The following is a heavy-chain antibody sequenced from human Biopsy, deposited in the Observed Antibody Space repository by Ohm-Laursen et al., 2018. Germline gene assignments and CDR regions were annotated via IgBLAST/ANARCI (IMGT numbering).Heavy chain of an antibody. CDR3: ARGSGYFKLDV. J-gene: IGHJ6*02. CDR2: INQSGST. V-gene: IGHV4-34*01. CDR1: GESSSGYF. Sequence: TLSLTCAVNGESSSGYFRNRIRQPPGKGLEWIGEINQSGSTKYNPSLKRRATLSADSSNSQFSLRLTSVTAADTAIYYCARGSGYFKLDVWGQGTTVTVSS. D-gene: IGHD5-12*01.